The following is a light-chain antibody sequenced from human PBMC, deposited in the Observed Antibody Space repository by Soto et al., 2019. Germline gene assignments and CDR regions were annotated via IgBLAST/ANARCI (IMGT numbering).Light chain of an antibody. Sequence: EIVLTQSPATVSLSPGERATLSCRASESISSYLAWYQQRPGQAPSLLIYDASNRATGIPARFSGSGSGTDFTLTIDNLEPEDFAVYYCQQRSKWPLTFGGGTKVEI. CDR2: DAS. CDR3: QQRSKWPLT. CDR1: ESISSY. J-gene: IGKJ4*01. V-gene: IGKV3-11*01.